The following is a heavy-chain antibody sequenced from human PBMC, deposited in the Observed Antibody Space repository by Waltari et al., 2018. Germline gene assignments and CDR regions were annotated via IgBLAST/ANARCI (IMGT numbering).Heavy chain of an antibody. Sequence: QVQLVQSGAEVKKPGASVKVSCKASGYTFTSYGISWVRQAPGQGLEWMGWISAYNGNTNYAQKLQGRVTMTTDTSTSTAYMELRSLRSDATAVYYCARGLTYYYDSSGHPSDYWGQGPLVTVSS. J-gene: IGHJ4*02. CDR1: GYTFTSYG. CDR3: ARGLTYYYDSSGHPSDY. D-gene: IGHD3-22*01. CDR2: ISAYNGNT. V-gene: IGHV1-18*01.